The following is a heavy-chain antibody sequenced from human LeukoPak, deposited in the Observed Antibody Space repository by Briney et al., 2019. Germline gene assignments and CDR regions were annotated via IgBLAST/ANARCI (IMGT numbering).Heavy chain of an antibody. CDR2: IRSKAYGGTT. V-gene: IGHV3-49*04. J-gene: IGHJ4*02. D-gene: IGHD3-16*01. CDR1: GFTFSTYW. Sequence: GGSLRLSCAASGFTFSTYWMHWVRQAPGKGLEWVGFIRSKAYGGTTEYAASVKGRFTISRDDSKSIAYLQMNSLKTEDTAVYYCTRDMITLDYWGQGTLVTVSS. CDR3: TRDMITLDY.